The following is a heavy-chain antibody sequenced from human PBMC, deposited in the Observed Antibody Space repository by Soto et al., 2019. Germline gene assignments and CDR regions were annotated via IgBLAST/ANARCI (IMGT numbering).Heavy chain of an antibody. V-gene: IGHV4-59*01. CDR1: GGSISSYY. CDR2: ISYSRST. D-gene: IGHD6-13*01. Sequence: QVQLQESGPGLVKPSETLSLTCTVSGGSISSYYWSWIRQPPGKGLEWIGYISYSRSTNYNPSLKSRVTISVDTSKNQFSLKVGSVTAADTAVYYCVRDCYASSCFDYWGQGILVTVSS. J-gene: IGHJ4*02. CDR3: VRDCYASSCFDY.